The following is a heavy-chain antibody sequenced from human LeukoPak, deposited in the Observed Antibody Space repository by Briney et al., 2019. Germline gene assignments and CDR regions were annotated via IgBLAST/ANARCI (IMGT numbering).Heavy chain of an antibody. J-gene: IGHJ4*02. Sequence: GGSLRLSCAASGFTFSSYGMHWVRQAPGKGLEWVAVIWYDGSNKYYAGSVKGRFTISRDNSKNTLYLQMNSLRAEDTAVYYCARGGTYCSGGSCYSLDYWGQGTLVTVSS. CDR3: ARGGTYCSGGSCYSLDY. V-gene: IGHV3-33*01. CDR1: GFTFSSYG. D-gene: IGHD2-15*01. CDR2: IWYDGSNK.